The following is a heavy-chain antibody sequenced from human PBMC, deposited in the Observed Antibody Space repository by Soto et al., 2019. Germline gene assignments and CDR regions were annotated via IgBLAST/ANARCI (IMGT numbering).Heavy chain of an antibody. CDR2: IYYSGST. V-gene: IGHV4-59*01. Sequence: PSETLSLTCTVSGGSISSYYRSWIRQPPGKGLEWIGYIYYSGSTNYNPSIKSRVTISVDTSKNQFSLKLSSVTAADTAVYYCAIVAANYDFWSGYYYYYMDVWGKGTTVTVSS. D-gene: IGHD3-3*01. CDR3: AIVAANYDFWSGYYYYYMDV. CDR1: GGSISSYY. J-gene: IGHJ6*03.